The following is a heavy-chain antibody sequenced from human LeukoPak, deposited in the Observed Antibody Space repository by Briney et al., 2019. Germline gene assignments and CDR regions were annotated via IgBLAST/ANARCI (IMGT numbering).Heavy chain of an antibody. CDR1: GGSFSGYY. V-gene: IGHV4-34*01. Sequence: SETLSLTCAVYGGSFSGYYWSWIRQPPGKGLEWIGEINHSGSTNYNPSLKSRVTISVDTSKNQFSLKLSSVTAADTAVYYCARWGYYGLRLGELSLFSQYYFDYWGQGTLVTVSS. CDR2: INHSGST. J-gene: IGHJ4*02. D-gene: IGHD3-16*02. CDR3: ARWGYYGLRLGELSLFSQYYFDY.